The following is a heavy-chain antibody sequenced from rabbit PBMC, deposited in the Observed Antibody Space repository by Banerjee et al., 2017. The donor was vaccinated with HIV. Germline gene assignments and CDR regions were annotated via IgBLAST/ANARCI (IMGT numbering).Heavy chain of an antibody. J-gene: IGHJ6*01. CDR3: ARYDGGGSGVYDF. Sequence: QEQLEESGGDLVKPEGSLTLTCTASGFSFSSTCYMCWVRQAPGKELEWIACIYAGGSGGTYYANWAKGRFTISRTSSTTVTLQMTSLTAADTATYFCARYDGGGSGVYDFWGPGTLVTVS. CDR2: IYAGGSGGT. V-gene: IGHV1S45*01. CDR1: GFSFSSTCY. D-gene: IGHD1-1*01.